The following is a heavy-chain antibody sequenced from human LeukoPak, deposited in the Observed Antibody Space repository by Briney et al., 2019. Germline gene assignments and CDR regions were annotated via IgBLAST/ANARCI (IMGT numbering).Heavy chain of an antibody. CDR1: GGSISSGSYY. V-gene: IGHV4-61*09. CDR3: ARAGGSVGWYGTIDS. J-gene: IGHJ4*02. D-gene: IGHD6-19*01. CDR2: IYTSGST. Sequence: SQTLSLTCTVSGGSISSGSYYWSWIRQPAGKGLEWIGHIYTSGSTSYNPSLQSRVTISVDTSNHEFSLKLTSVTAADTAVYYCARAGGSVGWYGTIDSWGQGTLVTVSS.